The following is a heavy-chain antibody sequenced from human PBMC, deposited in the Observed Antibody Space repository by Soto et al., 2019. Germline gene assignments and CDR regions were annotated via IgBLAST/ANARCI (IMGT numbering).Heavy chain of an antibody. V-gene: IGHV1-3*01. Sequence: GASVKVSCKASGYTFTSYAMHWVRQAPGQRLEWMGWINAGNGNTKYSQKFQGRVTITRDTSASTAYMELSSLRSEDTAVYYCARSIPLTAMVTPFDYWGQGTLVTVSS. D-gene: IGHD5-18*01. CDR1: GYTFTSYA. CDR3: ARSIPLTAMVTPFDY. J-gene: IGHJ4*02. CDR2: INAGNGNT.